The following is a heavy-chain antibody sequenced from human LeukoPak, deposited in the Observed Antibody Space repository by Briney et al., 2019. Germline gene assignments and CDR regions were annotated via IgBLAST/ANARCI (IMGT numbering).Heavy chain of an antibody. CDR3: ARTLNANDSSGYDTTATFDF. Sequence: PSETLSLTCAVYGGSFSGYYWSWIRQPPGKGLEWIGEINHSGSTNYNPSLKSRVTISVDTSKNQFSLKLSSVTAADTAVYFCARTLNANDSSGYDTTATFDFWGQGTLVTVSS. J-gene: IGHJ4*02. D-gene: IGHD3-22*01. CDR2: INHSGST. CDR1: GGSFSGYY. V-gene: IGHV4-34*01.